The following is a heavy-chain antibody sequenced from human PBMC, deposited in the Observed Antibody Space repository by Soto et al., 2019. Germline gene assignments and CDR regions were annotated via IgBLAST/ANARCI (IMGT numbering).Heavy chain of an antibody. D-gene: IGHD2-15*01. V-gene: IGHV3-66*01. CDR2: ISNRGDT. J-gene: IGHJ3*02. Sequence: EVQLVESGGGLVQPGGSLRLSCTASGFIVSDTYVNWVRQAPGKGLEWVSVISNRGDTHYADSVRGRFSLSRDLSDNTLHLQMNNLRVEDTAVYYCAREPRYCRGGSCSITGDAYDICCQGTMVTVSS. CDR1: GFIVSDTY. CDR3: AREPRYCRGGSCSITGDAYDI.